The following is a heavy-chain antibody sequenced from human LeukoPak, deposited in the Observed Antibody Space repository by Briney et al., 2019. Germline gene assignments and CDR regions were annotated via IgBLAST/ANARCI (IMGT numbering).Heavy chain of an antibody. D-gene: IGHD3-16*01. V-gene: IGHV3-48*04. J-gene: IGHJ3*02. CDR3: ARDLAFTPRVFDI. CDR1: GFTFSSYS. Sequence: LSGGSLRPSCAASGFTFSSYSMNWVRQAPGKGLEWVSYISSSSSTIYYADSVKGRFTISRDNAKNSLYLQMNSLRAEDTAVYYCARDLAFTPRVFDIWGQGTMVTVSS. CDR2: ISSSSSTI.